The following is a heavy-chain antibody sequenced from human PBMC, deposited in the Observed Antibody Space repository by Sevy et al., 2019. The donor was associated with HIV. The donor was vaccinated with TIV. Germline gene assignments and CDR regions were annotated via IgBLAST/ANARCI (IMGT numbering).Heavy chain of an antibody. J-gene: IGHJ4*02. CDR2: IKQDGSVK. Sequence: GGSLRLSFAASGFSLNSYWMSWVRQAPGKGLEWVASIKQDGSVKYYVDSVKGRFTISRDNARNLLYLQMNSLRAEDTALYYCVRAIAADGSFWGQGTLVTVSS. CDR3: VRAIAADGSF. D-gene: IGHD6-13*01. V-gene: IGHV3-7*01. CDR1: GFSLNSYW.